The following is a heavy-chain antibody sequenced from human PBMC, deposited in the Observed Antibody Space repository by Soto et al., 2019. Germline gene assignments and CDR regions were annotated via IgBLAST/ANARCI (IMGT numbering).Heavy chain of an antibody. CDR2: ISYDGGKK. D-gene: IGHD6-13*01. CDR3: AREGQPAAGTTPHN. V-gene: IGHV3-30*04. CDR1: GFNFSSYA. J-gene: IGHJ4*02. Sequence: GGSLRLSCAASGFNFSSYAMHWARQAPGKGLEWVAVISYDGGKKYYADSVKGRFTISRDNSKNTLYVEMNSLSAEDAAVYYCAREGQPAAGTTPHNWGRGTLVTVSS.